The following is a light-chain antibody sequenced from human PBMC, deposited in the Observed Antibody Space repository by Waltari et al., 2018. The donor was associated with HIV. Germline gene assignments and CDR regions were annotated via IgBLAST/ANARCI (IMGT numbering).Light chain of an antibody. CDR1: NIANKG. CDR3: QVWVTSIL. J-gene: IGLJ2*01. V-gene: IGLV3-21*02. CDR2: DYR. Sequence: SSGLTPPPSVSVAPGQTATITCEGINIANKGFHWFQQKPAQAPRVCLYDYRERPSGIPERFTGSNSGNTAVLTISMVEAGDEADYDWQVWVTSILFGGGTKLTVL.